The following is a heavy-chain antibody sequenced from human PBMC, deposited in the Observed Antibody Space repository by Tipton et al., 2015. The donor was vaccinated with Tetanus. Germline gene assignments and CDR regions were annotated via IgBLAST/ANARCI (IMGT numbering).Heavy chain of an antibody. Sequence: TLSLTCTVSGDPMTRYYWSWIRQPPGKGLEWISYIFHSGSTNYNPALKSRVTISMDTSRNQISLNLTSVTAADTAVYFCARRSYCTSTRCFDAFDLWGPGTRVTVSS. D-gene: IGHD2-8*01. CDR3: ARRSYCTSTRCFDAFDL. J-gene: IGHJ3*01. CDR2: IFHSGST. V-gene: IGHV4-59*01. CDR1: GDPMTRYY.